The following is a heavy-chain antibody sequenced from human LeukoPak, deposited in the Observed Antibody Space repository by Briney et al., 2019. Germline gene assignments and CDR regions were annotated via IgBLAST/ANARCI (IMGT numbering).Heavy chain of an antibody. CDR2: ISYDGSNK. D-gene: IGHD6-13*01. Sequence: GGSLRLSCAASGFTFSSYGMHWVRQAPGKGLQWVALISYDGSNKYYADSVKGRFTISRDNSKNTLYLQMNSLRAEDTAVYYCARPRGAAAGTFGFDPWGQGTLVTVSS. J-gene: IGHJ5*02. V-gene: IGHV3-30*03. CDR3: ARPRGAAAGTFGFDP. CDR1: GFTFSSYG.